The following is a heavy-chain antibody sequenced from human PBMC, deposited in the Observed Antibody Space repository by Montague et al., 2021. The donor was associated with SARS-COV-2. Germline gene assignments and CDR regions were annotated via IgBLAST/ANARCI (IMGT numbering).Heavy chain of an antibody. CDR2: GST. CDR3: ARHVSWSLTHFPH. Sequence: GSTNYNPTLKSRVTISGDTSKNQFSLNLSSMTAADTAVYYCARHVSWSLTHFPHWGQGSLVTVSS. J-gene: IGHJ1*01. V-gene: IGHV4-59*08. D-gene: IGHD1-26*01.